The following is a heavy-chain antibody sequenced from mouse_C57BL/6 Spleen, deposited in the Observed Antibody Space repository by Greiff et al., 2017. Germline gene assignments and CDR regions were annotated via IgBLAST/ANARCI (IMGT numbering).Heavy chain of an antibody. CDR2: ISGGGGNT. V-gene: IGHV5-9*01. CDR3: ARGNYGILDY. D-gene: IGHD2-1*01. J-gene: IGHJ2*01. Sequence: EVQLVESGGGLVKPGGSLKLSCAASGFTFSSYTMSWVRQTPEKRLEWVATISGGGGNTYYPDSVKGRFTISRDNAKNTLYLQMSSLRSEDTALYYCARGNYGILDYWGQGTTLTVSS. CDR1: GFTFSSYT.